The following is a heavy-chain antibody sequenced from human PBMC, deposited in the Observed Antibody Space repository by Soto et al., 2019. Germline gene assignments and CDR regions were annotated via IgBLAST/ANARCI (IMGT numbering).Heavy chain of an antibody. CDR1: GFTFSSYA. V-gene: IGHV3-21*01. Sequence: PGGSLRLSCAASGFTFSSYAMSWVRQAPGKGLEWVSSISSSSSYIYYADSVKGRFTISRDNAKNSLYLQMNSLRAEDTAVYYCAREVGVYYYYGMDVWGQGTTVTVSS. J-gene: IGHJ6*02. CDR2: ISSSSSYI. D-gene: IGHD3-16*01. CDR3: AREVGVYYYYGMDV.